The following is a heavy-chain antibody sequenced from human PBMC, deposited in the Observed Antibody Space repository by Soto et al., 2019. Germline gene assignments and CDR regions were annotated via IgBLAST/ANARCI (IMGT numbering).Heavy chain of an antibody. Sequence: QVQLQESSPGLVKPSVTLSLTCTVSGGSITKNYWSWIRQSPGKGLEWIGHIYFSGSTKYNPSLKSRVIISVDTSKNQFSLRLSSVTTADTAVYYCAIIGGDYGSNNWLDPWGQGALVTVSS. D-gene: IGHD4-17*01. CDR2: IYFSGST. V-gene: IGHV4-59*01. J-gene: IGHJ5*02. CDR3: AIIGGDYGSNNWLDP. CDR1: GGSITKNY.